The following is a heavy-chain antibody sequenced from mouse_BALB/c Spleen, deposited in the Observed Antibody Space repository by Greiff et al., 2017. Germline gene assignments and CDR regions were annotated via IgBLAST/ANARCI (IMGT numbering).Heavy chain of an antibody. CDR2: ISSGGSYT. V-gene: IGHV5-6*01. J-gene: IGHJ4*01. Sequence: DVHLVESGGDLVKPGGSLKLSCAASGFTFSSYGMSWVRQTPDKRLEWVATISSGGSYTYYPDSVKGRFTISRDNAKNTLYLQMSSLKSEDTAMYYCARLMITTGPYAMDYWGQGTSVTVSS. D-gene: IGHD2-4*01. CDR1: GFTFSSYG. CDR3: ARLMITTGPYAMDY.